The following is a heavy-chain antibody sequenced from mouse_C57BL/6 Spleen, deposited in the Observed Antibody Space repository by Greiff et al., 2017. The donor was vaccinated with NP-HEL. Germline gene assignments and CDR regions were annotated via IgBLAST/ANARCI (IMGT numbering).Heavy chain of an antibody. D-gene: IGHD4-1*01. CDR3: ARFELGRDYYAMDY. CDR2: IDPSDSYT. CDR1: GYTFTSYW. J-gene: IGHJ4*01. V-gene: IGHV1-59*01. Sequence: QVQLQQPGAELVRPGTSVKLSCKASGYTFTSYWMHWVKQRPGQGLEWIGVIDPSDSYTNYNQKFKGKATLTVDTSSSTAYMQLSSLTSEDSAVYYCARFELGRDYYAMDYWGQGTSVTVSS.